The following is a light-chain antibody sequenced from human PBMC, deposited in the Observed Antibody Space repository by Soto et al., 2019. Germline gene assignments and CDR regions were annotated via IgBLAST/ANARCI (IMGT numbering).Light chain of an antibody. CDR1: SSDVGSYNL. V-gene: IGLV2-23*01. CDR3: CSYASSSTYV. CDR2: EGT. J-gene: IGLJ1*01. Sequence: QSALTQPASVSGSPGQSITISCTGTSSDVGSYNLVSWYQQHPGKDPKLMIYEGTKRPSGVSDRFSGSRSGNTASLTISGLPAEDEADYYCCSYASSSTYVFGTGTKVTVL.